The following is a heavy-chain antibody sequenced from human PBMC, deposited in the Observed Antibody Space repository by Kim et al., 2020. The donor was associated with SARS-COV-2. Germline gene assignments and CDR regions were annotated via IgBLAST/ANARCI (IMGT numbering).Heavy chain of an antibody. D-gene: IGHD4-17*01. V-gene: IGHV3-53*01. CDR1: GFSVSSTF. CDR2: IYTGGTT. J-gene: IGHJ4*02. CDR3: ARGSPGAS. Sequence: GGSLRLSCAASGFSVSSTFLSWVRQAPGKGLEWVSIIYTGGTTYYADSVKGRFTTSRDSSQDTLYLQMSSLRVEDTAVYYCARGSPGASWGQGTLVTVSS.